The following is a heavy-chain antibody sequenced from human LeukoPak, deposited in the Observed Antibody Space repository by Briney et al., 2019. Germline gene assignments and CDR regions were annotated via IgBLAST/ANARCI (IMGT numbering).Heavy chain of an antibody. Sequence: GGSLRLSCAASGFTFSSYDIHWVRQAPGKGLEWVAFIRYDGSNKYYADSVRGRFTISRDNAKNSLYLQMNSLRAEDTAVYYCASRSAYTYGKTGYFDYWGQGTLVTVSS. J-gene: IGHJ4*02. CDR3: ASRSAYTYGKTGYFDY. CDR2: IRYDGSNK. V-gene: IGHV3-30*02. D-gene: IGHD5-18*01. CDR1: GFTFSSYD.